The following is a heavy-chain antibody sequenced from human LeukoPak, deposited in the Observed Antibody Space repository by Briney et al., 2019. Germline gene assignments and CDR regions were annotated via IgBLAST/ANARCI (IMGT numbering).Heavy chain of an antibody. CDR2: IYHSGST. J-gene: IGHJ3*02. CDR3: ARFSAMYAFDI. CDR1: GYSISSGYY. Sequence: SETLSLTCTVSGYSISSGYYWGWIRQPPGKGLEWIGSIYHSGSTYYNPSLKSRVTISVDTSKNQFSLKLSSVTAADTAVYYCARFSAMYAFDIWGQGTMVTVSS. D-gene: IGHD2-2*01. V-gene: IGHV4-38-2*02.